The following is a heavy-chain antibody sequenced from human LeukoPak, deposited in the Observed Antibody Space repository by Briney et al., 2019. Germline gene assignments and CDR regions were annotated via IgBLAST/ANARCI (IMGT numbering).Heavy chain of an antibody. D-gene: IGHD1-26*01. J-gene: IGHJ4*02. Sequence: PGGALRLSCAASGFSFRSYAMHWVRQAPAKGLEGVAIISYDGSNKYYADSVKGRFTISRDNSKNTLYLQMNSLRAEDTAVYYCSKDPLGGRNYFDYWGQGTLVTVSS. CDR2: ISYDGSNK. CDR3: SKDPLGGRNYFDY. CDR1: GFSFRSYA. V-gene: IGHV3-30*18.